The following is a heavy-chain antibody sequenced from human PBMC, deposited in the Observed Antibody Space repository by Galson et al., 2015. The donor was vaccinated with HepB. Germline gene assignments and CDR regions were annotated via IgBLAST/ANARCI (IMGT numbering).Heavy chain of an antibody. D-gene: IGHD5-24*01. Sequence: SLRLSCAASGFAFSKYAMHWVRQAPGKGLEWVAVIPHDGNNRDYVDSVKGRFTISRDNSKNTVYLQMSSLRTEDTAVYYCARSEMSTSWFDYWGQGTLVTVSS. CDR3: ARSEMSTSWFDY. J-gene: IGHJ5*01. CDR2: IPHDGNNR. CDR1: GFAFSKYA. V-gene: IGHV3-30-3*01.